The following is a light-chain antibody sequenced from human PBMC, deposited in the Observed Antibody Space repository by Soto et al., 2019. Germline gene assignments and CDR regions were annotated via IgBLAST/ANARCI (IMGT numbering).Light chain of an antibody. J-gene: IGKJ4*01. V-gene: IGKV3-20*01. CDR2: GTS. Sequence: EIVLTQSPGTLSLSPGERATLSCRASQSVSSCYLVWYQQRPGQPPRLLIYGTSNRAAGIPDRFTGTGSGTDFTLTIYRLEPEDSAVYYCQQYGSSALTFGGGTKV. CDR3: QQYGSSALT. CDR1: QSVSSCY.